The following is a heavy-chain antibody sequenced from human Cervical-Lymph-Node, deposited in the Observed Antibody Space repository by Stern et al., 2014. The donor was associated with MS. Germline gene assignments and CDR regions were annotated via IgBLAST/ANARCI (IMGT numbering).Heavy chain of an antibody. D-gene: IGHD1-26*01. Sequence: EVHLVESGGDLVQPGASLRLSCAASGFTLSDHYMHCVRQAPGTGLEWVGRSRNKGKSYETDYAESVKGRFTISRDHSRNSLYLQMNNLKTEDTAGYYWAVVPGGKYYEDYWGQGTLVTVSS. CDR3: AVVPGGKYYEDY. CDR1: GFTLSDHY. J-gene: IGHJ4*02. CDR2: SRNKGKSYET. V-gene: IGHV3-72*01.